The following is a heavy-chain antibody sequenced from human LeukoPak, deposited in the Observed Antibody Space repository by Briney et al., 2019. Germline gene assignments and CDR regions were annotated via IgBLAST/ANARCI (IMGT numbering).Heavy chain of an antibody. CDR1: GFTLSDHW. CDR2: VESDASRT. D-gene: IGHD3-22*01. CDR3: AKRGVVIRVILVGFHKEAYYFDS. J-gene: IGHJ4*02. Sequence: PGGSLRLSCVAPGFTLSDHWMYWVRQGPSRGLAHVSRVESDASRTTYADSVKGRFTISRDNRKNTLYLQMNSLRAEDTAVYFCAKRGVVIRVILVGFHKEAYYFDSWGQGALVTVSS. V-gene: IGHV3-74*03.